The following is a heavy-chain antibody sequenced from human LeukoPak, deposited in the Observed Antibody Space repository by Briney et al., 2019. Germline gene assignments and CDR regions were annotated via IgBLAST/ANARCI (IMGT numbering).Heavy chain of an antibody. CDR3: ATDGAGFDT. V-gene: IGHV3-11*01. CDR1: GFTFNDYY. Sequence: GGSLRLSCAASGFTFNDYYMSWIRQAPGKGREWLSYINIGGTNTHYADSVKGRFTISRDNAKKSLYLELNNLRAEDTAVYYCATDGAGFDTWGQGVLVTVSS. J-gene: IGHJ5*02. CDR2: INIGGTNT.